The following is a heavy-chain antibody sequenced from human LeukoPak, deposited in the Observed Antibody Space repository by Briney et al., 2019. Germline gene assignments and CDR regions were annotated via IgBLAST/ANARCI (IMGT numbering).Heavy chain of an antibody. Sequence: ASVKVSCKASGYTFTSYDINWVRQATGQGLEWMGWINPNSGGTNYAQKFQGRVTMTRDTSISTAYMELSRLRSDDTAVYYCARGPMTTGFAYWGQGTLVTVSS. J-gene: IGHJ4*02. D-gene: IGHD4-17*01. CDR1: GYTFTSYD. CDR3: ARGPMTTGFAY. CDR2: INPNSGGT. V-gene: IGHV1-2*02.